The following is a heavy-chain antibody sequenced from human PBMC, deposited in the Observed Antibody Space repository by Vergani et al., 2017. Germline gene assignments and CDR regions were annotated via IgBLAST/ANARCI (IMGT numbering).Heavy chain of an antibody. CDR1: GYTFTNYY. Sequence: QVQLVQSGAEVRRPGASVRISCKASGYTFTNYYIHWVRQTPGQGLEWMGLIYPSGGPPTYAQTFQGRIALTSDTSASTVHMDLSGLKADDTAVYFCTRPVDDYIHMISYFLDFWGQGTLVTFSS. J-gene: IGHJ4*02. D-gene: IGHD4-11*01. CDR2: IYPSGGPP. V-gene: IGHV1-46*03. CDR3: TRPVDDYIHMISYFLDF.